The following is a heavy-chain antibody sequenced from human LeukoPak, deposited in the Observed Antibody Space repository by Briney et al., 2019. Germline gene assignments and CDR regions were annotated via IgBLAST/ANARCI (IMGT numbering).Heavy chain of an antibody. V-gene: IGHV3-74*01. D-gene: IGHD6-19*01. CDR2: ISSDGSST. CDR3: ARISLSGWVNDH. J-gene: IGHJ4*02. Sequence: SGGSLRLSCAASGFTFSSHWMHWVRQAPGQGLVWVTRISSDGSSTTYADSVKGRFTISRDNAKNTLYLQMSSLRAEDTAMYYCARISLSGWVNDHWGQGTLVSVPS. CDR1: GFTFSSHW.